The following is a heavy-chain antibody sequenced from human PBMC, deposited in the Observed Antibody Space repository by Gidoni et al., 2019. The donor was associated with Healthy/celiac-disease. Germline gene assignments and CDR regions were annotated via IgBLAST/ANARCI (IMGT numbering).Heavy chain of an antibody. CDR3: ARLRYSSSWYRRSYFDY. J-gene: IGHJ4*02. CDR2: IYYSGST. V-gene: IGHV4-39*01. D-gene: IGHD6-13*01. Sequence: WIGSIYYSGSTYYNPSLKSRVTISVDTSKNQFSLKLSSVTAADTAVYYCARLRYSSSWYRRSYFDYWGQGTLVTVSS.